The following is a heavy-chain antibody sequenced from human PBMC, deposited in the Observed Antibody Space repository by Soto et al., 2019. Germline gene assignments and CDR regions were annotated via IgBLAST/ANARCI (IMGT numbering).Heavy chain of an antibody. CDR1: GGSISSGDYY. J-gene: IGHJ4*02. CDR3: ARTEGAHKSNFDY. Sequence: QVQLQESGPGLVKPSQTLSLTCTVSGGSISSGDYYWSWICQPPGKGLEWIGYIYYSGSTYYNPSLKSRVTISVDTSKNQFSLKLSSVTAADTAVYYCARTEGAHKSNFDYWGQGTLVTVSS. CDR2: IYYSGST. V-gene: IGHV4-30-4*01.